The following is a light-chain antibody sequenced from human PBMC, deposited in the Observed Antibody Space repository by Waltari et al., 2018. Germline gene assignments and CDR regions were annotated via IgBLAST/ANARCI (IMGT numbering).Light chain of an antibody. CDR1: QDLRNY. Sequence: IQLTQSPSSLPASVCDSVTIPCRASQDLRNYLAWYQQKPGKATKLLIYGASTLQSGVSSRFSGSGSGTDFTLTINSLQPEDFATYYCQQLNTHAPFTFGPGTTVDFK. CDR3: QQLNTHAPFT. V-gene: IGKV1-9*01. J-gene: IGKJ3*01. CDR2: GAS.